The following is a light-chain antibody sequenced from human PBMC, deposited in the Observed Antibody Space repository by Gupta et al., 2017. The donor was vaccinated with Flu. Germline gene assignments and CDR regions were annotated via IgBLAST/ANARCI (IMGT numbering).Light chain of an antibody. CDR2: DNS. J-gene: IGLJ2*01. CDR3: QVWHNSSNQCMV. Sequence: SYVLTQPPSVSVAPGQTARITCGGDNIGSKSVHWYQQKPGPAPGLGVFDNSDRPSGIPARFSCSNSRNKDTLTLSQVEAGDEAEDDYQVWHNSSNQCMVFGGGTKLTVL. CDR1: NIGSKS. V-gene: IGLV3-21*02.